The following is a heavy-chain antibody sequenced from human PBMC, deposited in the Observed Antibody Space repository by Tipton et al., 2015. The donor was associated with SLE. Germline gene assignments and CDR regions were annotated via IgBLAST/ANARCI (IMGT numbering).Heavy chain of an antibody. J-gene: IGHJ4*02. D-gene: IGHD2-15*01. CDR3: ARDKLSYCRQSSCYQSTFYY. Sequence: QLVQSGGGVVQPGRSLRLSCAASGFTFSSYAMHWVRQAPGKGLEWVATTWYDDENNKYYSDSVKGRFTISRDNSKNTVYLQMSSLKADDTALYYCARDKLSYCRQSSCYQSTFYYWGQGVLVTVSS. V-gene: IGHV3-33*08. CDR2: TWYDDENNK. CDR1: GFTFSSYA.